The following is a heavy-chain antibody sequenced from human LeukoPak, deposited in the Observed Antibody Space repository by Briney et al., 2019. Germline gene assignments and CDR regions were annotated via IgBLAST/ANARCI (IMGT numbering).Heavy chain of an antibody. D-gene: IGHD1-26*01. Sequence: ASVKVSCKVSGYTLTELSMHWVRQAPGKGLEWMGGFDPEDGETSYAQKFQGRVTMTEDTSTATAYMELSSLRSEDTAVYYCATASSGSYSDYFDYWGQGTLVTVSS. CDR1: GYTLTELS. CDR2: FDPEDGET. J-gene: IGHJ4*02. CDR3: ATASSGSYSDYFDY. V-gene: IGHV1-24*01.